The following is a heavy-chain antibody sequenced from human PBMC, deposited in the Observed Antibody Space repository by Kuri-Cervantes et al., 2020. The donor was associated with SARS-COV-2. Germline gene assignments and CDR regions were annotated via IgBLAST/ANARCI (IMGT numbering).Heavy chain of an antibody. Sequence: ESLKISCTVSGGSISSYYWSWIRQPPGKGLEWIGYIYYSGSTNYNPSLKSRVTISVDTSKNQFSLKLSSVTAADTAVYYCARGVSIAAAGTYYYYYYMDVWGKGTTVTVYS. CDR1: GGSISSYY. D-gene: IGHD6-13*01. V-gene: IGHV4-59*12. CDR3: ARGVSIAAAGTYYYYYYMDV. CDR2: IYYSGST. J-gene: IGHJ6*03.